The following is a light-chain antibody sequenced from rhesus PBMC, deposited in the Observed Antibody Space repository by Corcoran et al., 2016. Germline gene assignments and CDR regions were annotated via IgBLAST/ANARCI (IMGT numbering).Light chain of an antibody. Sequence: DIQMTQSPSSLSASVGDTVTITCRASQGISSYLNWFQQKPGKAPKLLIYAATTLQSGVPSRFSGRGSGTDCTLTISSLQPEDFATYYCQQYKSYPRTFGQGTKVEIK. J-gene: IGKJ1*01. V-gene: IGKV1-28*02. CDR1: QGISSY. CDR3: QQYKSYPRT. CDR2: AAT.